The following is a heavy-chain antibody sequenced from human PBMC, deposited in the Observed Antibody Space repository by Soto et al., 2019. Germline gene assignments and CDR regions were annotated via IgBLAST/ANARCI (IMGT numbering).Heavy chain of an antibody. V-gene: IGHV1-18*01. J-gene: IGHJ6*02. CDR3: AREDRDRETGLVPAAIDGMDV. CDR1: GYAFTSYG. CDR2: ISAFNGHA. Sequence: ASVKVSCKASGYAFTSYGISWVRQAPGQGLEWMGRISAFNGHANYAQKFQGRVTITADESTSTAYMELSSLRSDDTAVYYCAREDRDRETGLVPAAIDGMDVWGQGTTVTVSS. D-gene: IGHD2-2*01.